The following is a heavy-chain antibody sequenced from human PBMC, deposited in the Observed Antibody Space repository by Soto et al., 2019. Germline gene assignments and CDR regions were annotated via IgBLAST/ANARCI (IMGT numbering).Heavy chain of an antibody. J-gene: IGHJ6*02. Sequence: ASVKVSCKASGYTFTSYYMHWVRQAPGQGLEWMGIINPSGGSTSYAQKFQGRVTMTRDTSTSTVYMELSSLRSEDTAVYYCARDHALIVGATLDYYYGMDVWGQGTTVTVSS. CDR3: ARDHALIVGATLDYYYGMDV. D-gene: IGHD1-26*01. CDR1: GYTFTSYY. CDR2: INPSGGST. V-gene: IGHV1-46*01.